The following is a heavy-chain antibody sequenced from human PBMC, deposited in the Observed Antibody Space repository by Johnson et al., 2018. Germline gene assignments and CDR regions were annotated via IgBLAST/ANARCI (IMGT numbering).Heavy chain of an antibody. CDR3: SVAIVVVPAAIGGMDV. Sequence: VQLVESGGGLVKPGRSLRLSCTASGFTFGDYAMSWFRQAPGKGLEWVGFIRSKAYGGTTEYAASVKGRFTIPRDDSKSIDYLQMNSLKTEDPAVYYCSVAIVVVPAAIGGMDVWGQGTTVTVSS. CDR1: GFTFGDYA. J-gene: IGHJ6*02. V-gene: IGHV3-49*05. CDR2: IRSKAYGGTT. D-gene: IGHD2-2*03.